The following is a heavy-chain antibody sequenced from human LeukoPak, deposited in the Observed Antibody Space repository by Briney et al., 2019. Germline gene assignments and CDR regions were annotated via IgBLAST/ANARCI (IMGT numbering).Heavy chain of an antibody. V-gene: IGHV3-23*01. CDR3: AKEEWELLEGTYDY. CDR1: RFTFSSYA. Sequence: GGSLRLSCAAYRFTFSSYAMSWVRQAPGKGLEWVSAISGSGGSTYYADSVKGRFTISRDNSKNTLYLQMNSLKAEDTAVYYCAKEEWELLEGTYDYWGQGTLVTVSS. J-gene: IGHJ4*02. CDR2: ISGSGGST. D-gene: IGHD1-26*01.